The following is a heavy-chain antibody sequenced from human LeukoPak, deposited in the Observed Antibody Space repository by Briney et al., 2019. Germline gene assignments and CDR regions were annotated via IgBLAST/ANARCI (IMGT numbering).Heavy chain of an antibody. V-gene: IGHV4-34*01. CDR2: INHSGST. D-gene: IGHD5-18*01. J-gene: IGHJ5*02. CDR3: ARGRRITAMVTEWFDP. Sequence: SETLSHTRAVHGGSFSGYYWCWVRQPPRKGLGRIGEINHSGSTNYNPSLKSRVTISVDTSKNQFSLKLSSVTAADTAVYYCARGRRITAMVTEWFDPWGQGTLVTVSS. CDR1: GGSFSGYY.